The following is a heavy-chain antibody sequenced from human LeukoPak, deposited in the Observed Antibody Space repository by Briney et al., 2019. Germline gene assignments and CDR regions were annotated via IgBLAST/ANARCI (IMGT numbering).Heavy chain of an antibody. CDR2: IYYSGST. CDR3: ARQYCSSTSCYDDWCDP. D-gene: IGHD2-2*01. Sequence: SETLSLTCTVSGGSISSYYWSWLREPPGKGLEWIGYIYYSGSTNYNPSLKSRVPISEDPFKNQFSLKLSSVTAADTAGYYCARQYCSSTSCYDDWCDPWGQGTRVTVSS. V-gene: IGHV4-59*08. J-gene: IGHJ5*02. CDR1: GGSISSYY.